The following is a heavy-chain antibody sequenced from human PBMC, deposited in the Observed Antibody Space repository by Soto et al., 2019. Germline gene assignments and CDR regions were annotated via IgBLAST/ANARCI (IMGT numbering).Heavy chain of an antibody. CDR2: ISGSDSKT. CDR1: GFTFSDSA. Sequence: EVQILESGGGLVQPGGSLRLSCAASGFTFSDSAMNWVRQAPGKGLEWVSIISGSDSKTYYADSVKGRFTISRDKSKNMLYLDMSGLGDEDTAIYCWGRSLNVTGQRWFDAWGQGTLVTVSS. J-gene: IGHJ5*02. D-gene: IGHD6-25*01. V-gene: IGHV3-23*01. CDR3: GRSLNVTGQRWFDA.